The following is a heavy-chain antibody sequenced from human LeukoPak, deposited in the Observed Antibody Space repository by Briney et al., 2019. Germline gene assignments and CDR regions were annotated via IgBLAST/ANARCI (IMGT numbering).Heavy chain of an antibody. J-gene: IGHJ4*02. CDR3: ARDKYYDFWSGYGEANDY. V-gene: IGHV3-20*04. D-gene: IGHD3-3*01. CDR1: GFTFDDYG. CDR2: INWNGGST. Sequence: PGGSLRLSCAASGFTFDDYGMSWVRQAPGKGLEWVSGINWNGGSTGYVDSVKGRFTISRDNAKNSLYLQMNSLRAEDTAVYYCARDKYYDFWSGYGEANDYWGQGTLVTVSS.